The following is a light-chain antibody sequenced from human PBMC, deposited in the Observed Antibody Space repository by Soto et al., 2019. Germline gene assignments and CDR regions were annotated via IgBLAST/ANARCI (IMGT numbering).Light chain of an antibody. CDR2: GAS. V-gene: IGKV3-15*01. CDR1: QSVSSN. J-gene: IGKJ1*01. CDR3: QQYNNWPRA. Sequence: EIVMTQSPATLSVSPGERATLTCRASQSVSSNLAWYRQKPGQAPRLLIYGASTRATGIPARFSGSGSGTEFTLTISSLQSEDVAVYYCQQYNNWPRAFGQGTKVEIK.